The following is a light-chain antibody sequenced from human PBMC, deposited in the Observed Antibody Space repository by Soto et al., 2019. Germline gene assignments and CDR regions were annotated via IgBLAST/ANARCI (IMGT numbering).Light chain of an antibody. Sequence: QSVLTQPASVSGSPGQSITISCTGTSSDVGTYNLVSWYQQHPGKAPKLIIYEVIERPSGVSNRFSGSKSGNTASLTISGLQAEDEADYYCCSYAGSSTVVFGGGTQLTVL. CDR2: EVI. J-gene: IGLJ2*01. CDR3: CSYAGSSTVV. V-gene: IGLV2-23*02. CDR1: SSDVGTYNL.